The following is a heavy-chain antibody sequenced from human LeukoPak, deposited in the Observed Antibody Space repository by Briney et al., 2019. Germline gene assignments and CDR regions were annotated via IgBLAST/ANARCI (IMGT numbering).Heavy chain of an antibody. CDR1: GGSISSYY. Sequence: SETLSLTCTVSGGSISSYYWGWICQPPGKGLEWIGSIYYSGSTYYNPSLKSRVTISVDTSKNQFSLKRNSVTAADTAVYYCARLRGYSYGYIDYWGQGNLVTVSS. J-gene: IGHJ4*02. CDR2: IYYSGST. V-gene: IGHV4-39*07. CDR3: ARLRGYSYGYIDY. D-gene: IGHD5-18*01.